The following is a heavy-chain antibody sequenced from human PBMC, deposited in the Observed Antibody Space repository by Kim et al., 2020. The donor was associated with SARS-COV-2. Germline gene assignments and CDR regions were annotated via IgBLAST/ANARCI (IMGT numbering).Heavy chain of an antibody. CDR3: TTEDIVVVVAATPFSSFDY. D-gene: IGHD2-15*01. J-gene: IGHJ4*02. CDR2: IKSKTDGGTT. Sequence: GGSLRLSCAASGFTFSNAWMSWVRQAPGKGLEWVGRIKSKTDGGTTDYAAPVKGRFTISRDDSKNTLYLQMNSLKTEDTVVYYCTTEDIVVVVAATPFSSFDYWGQGTLVTVSS. V-gene: IGHV3-15*01. CDR1: GFTFSNAW.